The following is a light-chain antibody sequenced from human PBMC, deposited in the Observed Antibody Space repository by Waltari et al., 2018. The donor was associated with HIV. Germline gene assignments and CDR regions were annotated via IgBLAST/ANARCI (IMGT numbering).Light chain of an antibody. CDR1: SPNIGSNR. V-gene: IGLV1-44*01. Sequence: QSVLTQSPSASGAPGQRVAIPCSGRSPNIGSNRVTLYQPLPGTAPKLLIFDNNQRPSGVPDRFSGSKSGTSASLAISGLQSEDEADYYCAAWDGSLNGYVFGTGTQVTVL. J-gene: IGLJ1*01. CDR3: AAWDGSLNGYV. CDR2: DNN.